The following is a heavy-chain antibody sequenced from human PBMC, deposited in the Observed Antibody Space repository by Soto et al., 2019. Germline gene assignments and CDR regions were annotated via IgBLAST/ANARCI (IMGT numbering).Heavy chain of an antibody. CDR1: GFTFSSYA. CDR2: FSGSGGST. D-gene: IGHD3-22*01. J-gene: IGHJ5*02. Sequence: EVRLLESGGGLVQPGGSLRLSCAASGFTFSSYAMTWVRQAPGKGLEWVSVFSGSGGSTYYADSVKGRFTISRDNSKNMFYLEMNSLRAEDTAAYYCAKGITMLVVVIKTWGQGTLVSVS. V-gene: IGHV3-23*01. CDR3: AKGITMLVVVIKT.